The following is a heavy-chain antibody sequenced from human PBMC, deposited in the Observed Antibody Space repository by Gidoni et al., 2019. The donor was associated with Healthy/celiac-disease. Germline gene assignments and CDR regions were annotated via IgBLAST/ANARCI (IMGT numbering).Heavy chain of an antibody. CDR1: GGSFSGYY. V-gene: IGHV4-34*01. D-gene: IGHD6-13*01. J-gene: IGHJ4*02. Sequence: FSLTCAVYGGSFSGYYWSWIRQPPGKGLEWIGEINHSGSTNYNPSLKSRVTISVDTSKNQFSLKLSSVTAADTAVYYCARSSAKASSSDYWGQGTLVTVSS. CDR3: ARSSAKASSSDY. CDR2: INHSGST.